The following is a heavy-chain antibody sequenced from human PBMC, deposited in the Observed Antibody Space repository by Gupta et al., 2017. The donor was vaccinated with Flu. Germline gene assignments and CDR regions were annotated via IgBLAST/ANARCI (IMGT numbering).Heavy chain of an antibody. D-gene: IGHD2-15*01. Sequence: APGKGLEWVAVIWHDGGHIYYADSVKGRFTVSRDNSKNTLYLQMNSLRAADTAVYYCARDPSVGPSKYCSGCSCYSSWFDPWGQGTLVTVSS. CDR3: ARDPSVGPSKYCSGCSCYSSWFDP. CDR2: IWHDGGHI. V-gene: IGHV3-33*01. J-gene: IGHJ5*02.